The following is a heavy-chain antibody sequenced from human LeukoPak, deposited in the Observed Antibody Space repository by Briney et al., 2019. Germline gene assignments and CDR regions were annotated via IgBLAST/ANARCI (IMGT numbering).Heavy chain of an antibody. D-gene: IGHD3-10*01. Sequence: SETLSLTCTVSGGSMSSYYWSWIRQPPGKGLEWIGYIYYSGSTKYNPSLKSRVTFSVDTSKNQFSLTLSSVTAADTAVYYCARYGSGKYMDYWGQGTLVTVSS. J-gene: IGHJ4*02. V-gene: IGHV4-59*08. CDR1: GGSMSSYY. CDR2: IYYSGST. CDR3: ARYGSGKYMDY.